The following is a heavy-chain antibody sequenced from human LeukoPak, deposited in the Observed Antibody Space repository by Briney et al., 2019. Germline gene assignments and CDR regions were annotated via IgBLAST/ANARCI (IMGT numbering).Heavy chain of an antibody. D-gene: IGHD2-15*01. J-gene: IGHJ6*03. CDR2: ISAYNGNT. Sequence: ASVKVSCKASGYTFTSYGISWVRQAPGQGLEWMGWISAYNGNTNYAQKLQGRVTMTTDTSTSTAYMELRSLRSDDTAVYYCARVVANYYYYYMDAWGKGTTVTVSS. CDR1: GYTFTSYG. CDR3: ARVVANYYYYYMDA. V-gene: IGHV1-18*01.